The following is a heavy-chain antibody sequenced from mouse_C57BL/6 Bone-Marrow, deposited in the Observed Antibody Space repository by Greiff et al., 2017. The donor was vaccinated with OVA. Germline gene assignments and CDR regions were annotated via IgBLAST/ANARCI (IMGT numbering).Heavy chain of an antibody. D-gene: IGHD4-1*01. CDR1: GFNIKDDY. V-gene: IGHV14-4*01. J-gene: IGHJ2*01. Sequence: EVQLQQSGAELVRPGASVKLSCTASGFNIKDDYMHWVKQRPEQGLEWIGWIDPENGDTEYASKFQGKATITADTSSNTAYLQLGSLTSEDTAVYYCSARWGGYFDYWGQGTTLTVSS. CDR3: SARWGGYFDY. CDR2: IDPENGDT.